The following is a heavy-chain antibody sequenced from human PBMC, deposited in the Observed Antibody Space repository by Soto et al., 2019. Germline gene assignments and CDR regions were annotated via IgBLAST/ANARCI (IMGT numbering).Heavy chain of an antibody. CDR2: ISYDGSNK. V-gene: IGHV3-30*18. Sequence: QVRLVESGGGVVQPGRSLRLSCAASGFTFSSYAMHWVRQAPGKGLEWVAVISYDGSNKYYADSVKGRFTISRDHSKNTLYLQMNSLRAEDTAVYYCAKTRQGYDATGYSFFDYWGQGTLVTVSS. D-gene: IGHD3-22*01. CDR3: AKTRQGYDATGYSFFDY. J-gene: IGHJ4*02. CDR1: GFTFSSYA.